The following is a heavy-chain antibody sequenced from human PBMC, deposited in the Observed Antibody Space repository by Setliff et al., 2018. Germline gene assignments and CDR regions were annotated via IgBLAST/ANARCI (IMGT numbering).Heavy chain of an antibody. CDR3: ARQTGLGGHNLKDGTFYGVDV. Sequence: GESLKISCVGSEFTVNSNFMTWVRQAPGKGLEWLSVIYVGGKTFYADSVKGRFTISRDDSKNTLSLHIKSLRPDDTAMYYCARQTGLGGHNLKDGTFYGVDVWGQGIMVTVSS. CDR2: IYVGGKT. J-gene: IGHJ6*02. V-gene: IGHV3-66*04. D-gene: IGHD1-1*01. CDR1: EFTVNSNF.